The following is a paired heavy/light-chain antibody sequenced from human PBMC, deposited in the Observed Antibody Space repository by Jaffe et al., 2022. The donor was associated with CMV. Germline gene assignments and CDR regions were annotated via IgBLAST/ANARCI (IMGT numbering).Light chain of an antibody. V-gene: IGLV3-21*04. CDR1: NIGSKS. CDR2: YDS. J-gene: IGLJ2*01. CDR3: QVWDSSSDHPVV. Sequence: SYVLTQPPSVSVAPGKTARITCGGNNIGSKSVHWYQQKPGQAPVLVIYYDSDRPSGIPERFSGSNSGNTATLTISRVEAGDEADYYCQVWDSSSDHPVVFGGGTKLTVL.
Heavy chain of an antibody. J-gene: IGHJ3*02. CDR1: GYSFTSYW. CDR2: IDPSDSYT. Sequence: EVQLVQSGAEVKKPGESLRISCKGSGYSFTSYWISWVRQMPGKGLEWMGRIDPSDSYTNYSPSFQGHVTISADKSISTAYLQWSSLKASDTAMYYCARLPGETGVLMVYATDAFDIWGQGTMVTVSS. D-gene: IGHD2-8*01. V-gene: IGHV5-10-1*03. CDR3: ARLPGETGVLMVYATDAFDI.